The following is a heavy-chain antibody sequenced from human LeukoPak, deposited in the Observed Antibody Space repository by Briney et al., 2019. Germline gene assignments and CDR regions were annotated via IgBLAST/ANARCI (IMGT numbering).Heavy chain of an antibody. CDR2: IYYSGST. V-gene: IGHV4-59*01. CDR3: ARVKCSSTSCYMGDAFDI. J-gene: IGHJ3*02. CDR1: GGSISSYY. D-gene: IGHD2-2*02. Sequence: PSEILSLTCTVSGGSISSYYWSWIRQPPGKGLEWIGYIYYSGSTNYNPSLKSRVTISVDTSKNQFSLKLSSVTAADTAVYYCARVKCSSTSCYMGDAFDIWGQGTMVTVSS.